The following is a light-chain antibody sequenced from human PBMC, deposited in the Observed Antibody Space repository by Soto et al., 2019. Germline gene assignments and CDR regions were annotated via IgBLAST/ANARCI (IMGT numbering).Light chain of an antibody. V-gene: IGKV3-11*01. Sequence: EIVLTRSPATLSLSPGERATLSCRASQSFSSYLAWYQQKPGQAPRLLIYDASKRATGIPARFSGRGSGTDFTLTISSLEPEDFAVYYCQQRSHGTPVITFGQGKRLEI. J-gene: IGKJ5*01. CDR1: QSFSSY. CDR3: QQRSHGTPVIT. CDR2: DAS.